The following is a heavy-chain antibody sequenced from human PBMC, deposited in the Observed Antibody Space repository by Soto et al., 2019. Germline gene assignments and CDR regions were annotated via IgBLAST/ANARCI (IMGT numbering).Heavy chain of an antibody. CDR3: ATWHEREHAYDV. D-gene: IGHD1-1*01. Sequence: DVQLVESGGGLIQPGVSLRLSCAAFGLTISGKKYVAWVRQAPGKGLEWVSGLYDVDGSFYADSVMGRFTTSSDSSKTTVYLQMNDLRPDDTAVYYCATWHEREHAYDVWGQGTTVTVSS. CDR2: LYDVDGS. CDR1: GLTISGKKY. J-gene: IGHJ3*01. V-gene: IGHV3-53*01.